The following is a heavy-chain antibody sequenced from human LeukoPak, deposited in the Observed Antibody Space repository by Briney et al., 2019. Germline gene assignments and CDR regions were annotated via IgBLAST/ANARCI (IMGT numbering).Heavy chain of an antibody. CDR1: GYTFTSYD. CDR2: MNPNSGNT. CDR3: ARGVGYCSSTSCYLFDY. V-gene: IGHV1-8*03. J-gene: IGHJ4*02. D-gene: IGHD2-2*01. Sequence: ASVKVSCKSSGYTFTSYDINWVRQATGQGLEWMGWMNPNSGNTGYAQKFQGRVTTTRNTSISTAYMELSSLRSEDTAVYYCARGVGYCSSTSCYLFDYWGQGTLVTVSS.